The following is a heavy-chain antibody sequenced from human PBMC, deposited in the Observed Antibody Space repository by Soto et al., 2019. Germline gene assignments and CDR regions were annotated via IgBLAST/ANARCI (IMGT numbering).Heavy chain of an antibody. Sequence: QVQLQESGPGLVKPSQTLSLTCTVSGGSISSGDYYWSWIRQPPGKGLEWIGYIYYSGSTYYNPSLKSRVTISVDTSKNQFSLKLSSVTAADTAVYYCARDHDPSAWLREDAFDIWGQGTMVTVSS. D-gene: IGHD5-12*01. CDR3: ARDHDPSAWLREDAFDI. CDR2: IYYSGST. V-gene: IGHV4-30-4*01. J-gene: IGHJ3*02. CDR1: GGSISSGDYY.